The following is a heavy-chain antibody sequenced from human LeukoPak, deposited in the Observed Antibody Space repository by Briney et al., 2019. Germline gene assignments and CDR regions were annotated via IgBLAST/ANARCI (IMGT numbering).Heavy chain of an antibody. D-gene: IGHD2-15*01. CDR1: GGTFSSYA. CDR2: IIPIFGTA. CDR3: AREAVERGYYYMDV. V-gene: IGHV1-69*05. J-gene: IGHJ6*03. Sequence: SVKVSCKASGGTFSSYAISWVRQAPGQGLEWMGGIIPIFGTANYAQKFQGRVTITTDESTNTAYMGLSSLRSEDTAVYYCAREAVERGYYYMDVWGKGTTVTVSS.